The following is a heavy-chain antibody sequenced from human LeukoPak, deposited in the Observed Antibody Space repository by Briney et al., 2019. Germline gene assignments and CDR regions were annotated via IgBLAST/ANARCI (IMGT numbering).Heavy chain of an antibody. J-gene: IGHJ4*02. CDR1: GGTFSSYA. V-gene: IGHV1-69*04. CDR2: IIPILGIA. D-gene: IGHD6-13*01. Sequence: GASVKVSCKASGGTFSSYAISWVRQAPGQGLEWMGRIIPILGIANYAQKFQGRVTITADKSTCTAYMELSSLRSEDTAVYYCAREDSSSWYGNYWGQGTLVTVSS. CDR3: AREDSSSWYGNY.